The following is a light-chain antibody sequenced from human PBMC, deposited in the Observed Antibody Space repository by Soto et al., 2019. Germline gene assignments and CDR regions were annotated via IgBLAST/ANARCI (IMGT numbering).Light chain of an antibody. V-gene: IGKV1-39*01. J-gene: IGKJ1*01. CDR1: QGISTY. Sequence: DIQMTQSPSSLSESAGDRVTITCLASQGISTYLNWYQQIPGKAPKLLIYAASSLQSRVPSRFSGSGSETDFTLTISSLQPEDFATDSCQQSYSTTWTFGQGTKVDIK. CDR2: AAS. CDR3: QQSYSTTWT.